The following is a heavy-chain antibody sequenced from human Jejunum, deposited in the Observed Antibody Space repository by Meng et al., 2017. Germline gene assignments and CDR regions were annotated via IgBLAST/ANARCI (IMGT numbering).Heavy chain of an antibody. CDR2: IYYSGGT. D-gene: IGHD6-6*01. V-gene: IGHV4-61*08. CDR1: GGSVSSAAYY. Sequence: QVQVQASGPGLVMPSETLSLTCTVSGGSVSSAAYYWNWIRQPPGKGLEWIGYIYYSGGTTYSPSLNSRVTISIDTAKNQVSLKVSSVTAADTAVYYCAHSSSSSSFGFDYWGQGTLVTVSS. CDR3: AHSSSSSSFGFDY. J-gene: IGHJ4*02.